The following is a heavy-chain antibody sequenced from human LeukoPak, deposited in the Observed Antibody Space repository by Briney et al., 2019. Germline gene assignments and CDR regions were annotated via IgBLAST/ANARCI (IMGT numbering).Heavy chain of an antibody. CDR2: ISSSGSTK. CDR1: GFTFSSHE. D-gene: IGHD2-2*01. J-gene: IGHJ3*02. CDR3: ARGGYCSTTICYVLNAFDI. Sequence: GGSLRLSCAASGFTFSSHEMNWVRQAPGKGLEWVSYISSSGSTKYYADPVKGRFTISRDSAKNSLYLQMNSLRAEDTAAYYCARGGYCSTTICYVLNAFDIWGQGTMVTVSS. V-gene: IGHV3-48*03.